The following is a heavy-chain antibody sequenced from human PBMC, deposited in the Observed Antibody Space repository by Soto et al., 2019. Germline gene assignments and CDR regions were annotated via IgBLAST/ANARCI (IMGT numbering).Heavy chain of an antibody. V-gene: IGHV1-58*01. Sequence: STALWWPRQENRKRLEWIGWIVVGSGNTNYAQKFQERVTITRDMSTSTAYMELSSLRSEDTAVYYFSADTYPKLESTLPGFCGQGSLGTGSS. CDR3: SADTYPKLESTLPGF. J-gene: IGHJ1*01. CDR1: STA. CDR2: IVVGSGNT. D-gene: IGHD1-1*01.